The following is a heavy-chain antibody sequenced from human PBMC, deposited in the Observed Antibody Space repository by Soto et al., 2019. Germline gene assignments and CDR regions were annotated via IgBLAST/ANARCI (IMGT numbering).Heavy chain of an antibody. CDR1: GGTFSSYA. V-gene: IGHV1-69*13. D-gene: IGHD6-6*01. Sequence: GASVKVSCKASGGTFSSYAISWVRQAPGQGLEWMGGIIPIFGTANYAQKFQGRVTITADESTSTAYMELSSLRSEDTAVYYCARVGYSSSSYYYYGMDVWGQGTTVTVSS. J-gene: IGHJ6*02. CDR3: ARVGYSSSSYYYYGMDV. CDR2: IIPIFGTA.